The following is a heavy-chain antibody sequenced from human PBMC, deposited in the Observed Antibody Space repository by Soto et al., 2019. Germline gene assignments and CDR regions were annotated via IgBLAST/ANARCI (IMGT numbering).Heavy chain of an antibody. D-gene: IGHD3-16*01. CDR1: GYTFTTYG. Sequence: QVQLVQSGAEVRKPGASVKVSCKASGYTFTTYGISWVRQAPGQGLEWMGWISGYNGHTKYAQKLQGRVTMTTDTSTSTVYMDMRSLRADDTAVYYCAREGEMPSYYYGLDVWGQGTTVTVSS. CDR3: AREGEMPSYYYGLDV. CDR2: ISGYNGHT. J-gene: IGHJ6*02. V-gene: IGHV1-18*01.